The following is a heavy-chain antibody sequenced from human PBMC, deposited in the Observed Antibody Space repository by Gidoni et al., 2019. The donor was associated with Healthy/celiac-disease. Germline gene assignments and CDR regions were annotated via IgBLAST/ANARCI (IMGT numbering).Heavy chain of an antibody. CDR3: ARDYGQQLVFAYFDY. D-gene: IGHD6-13*01. J-gene: IGHJ4*02. CDR2: ISYDGSKK. V-gene: IGHV3-30-3*01. Sequence: QVQLVESGGGVVQPGRSLRLSCAASGFTFTSYAMHWVRKAPGKGRGGVAVISYDGSKKYYADAVKGRFTISRDNSKNTLYLQMNSLRAEDTAVYYCARDYGQQLVFAYFDYWGQGTLVTVSS. CDR1: GFTFTSYA.